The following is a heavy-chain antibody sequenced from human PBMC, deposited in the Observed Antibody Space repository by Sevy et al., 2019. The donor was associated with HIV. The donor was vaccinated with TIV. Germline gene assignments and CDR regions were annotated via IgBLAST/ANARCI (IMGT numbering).Heavy chain of an antibody. CDR3: ARGWGYFGSGSYYWFDP. D-gene: IGHD3-10*01. CDR1: GGSISSGGYY. J-gene: IGHJ5*02. CDR2: IYYSGTT. Sequence: SETLSLTCTVSGGSISSGGYYWTWIRQHPGKGLEWIGYIYYSGTTNYNPSLKSRVSMSVDTSKNQFFLKLSSVTAADTAVYYGARGWGYFGSGSYYWFDPWGQGTLVTVSS. V-gene: IGHV4-31*03.